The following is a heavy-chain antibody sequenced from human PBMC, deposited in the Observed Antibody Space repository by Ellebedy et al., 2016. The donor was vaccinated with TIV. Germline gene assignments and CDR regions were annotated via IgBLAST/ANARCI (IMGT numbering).Heavy chain of an antibody. CDR3: ARDASGSYYAEFVWFDP. V-gene: IGHV3-21*01. CDR2: ISPCSTYI. Sequence: GESLKISXAASGFTFKSYTMNWVRQAPGKGLEWVSSISPCSTYIYYADSVKGRFTISRDNAKNSVYLQMNSLRAEDTAVYYCARDASGSYYAEFVWFDPWGQGTLVTVSS. D-gene: IGHD3-10*01. CDR1: GFTFKSYT. J-gene: IGHJ5*02.